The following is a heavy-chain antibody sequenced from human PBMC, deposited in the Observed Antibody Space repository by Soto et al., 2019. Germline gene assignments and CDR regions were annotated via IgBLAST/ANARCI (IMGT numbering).Heavy chain of an antibody. V-gene: IGHV3-7*05. CDR2: INYDGSEK. D-gene: IGHD6-19*01. Sequence: EVQLVESGGGSVQPGGSLRLSCAASGFTLSNYWMTWVRQAPGKGLEWVANINYDGSEKNYVDSVKGRFTISRDNTRNSLALQMNTLRAEDTAVYYCLSAGSAVSWGQGTLVTVSS. CDR3: LSAGSAVS. J-gene: IGHJ4*02. CDR1: GFTLSNYW.